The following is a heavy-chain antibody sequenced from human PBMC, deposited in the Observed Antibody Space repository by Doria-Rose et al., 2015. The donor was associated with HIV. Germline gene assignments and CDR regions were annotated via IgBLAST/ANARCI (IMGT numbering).Heavy chain of an antibody. Sequence: QITLKESGPVLVKPTETRTLTCTVSGVSLSSPGMCVSWIRQPPGKALEWLANIFSDDERSYKPSLKSRLTISRGTFKSQVVLTMTDMDPVDTATYYCARIKSSRWYHKYYFDFWGQGTLVIVSA. J-gene: IGHJ4*02. CDR3: ARIKSSRWYHKYYFDF. V-gene: IGHV2-26*01. CDR2: IFSDDER. D-gene: IGHD6-13*01. CDR1: GVSLSSPGMC.